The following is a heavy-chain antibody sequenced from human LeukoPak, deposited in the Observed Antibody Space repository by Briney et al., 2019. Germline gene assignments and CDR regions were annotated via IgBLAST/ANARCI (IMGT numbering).Heavy chain of an antibody. V-gene: IGHV4-34*01. CDR3: ARLAMVRGVGPDY. CDR2: INHSGST. J-gene: IGHJ4*02. Sequence: SETLSLTCAVYGGSFSGYYWSWIRQPPGKGLEWIGEINHSGSTNYNPSLKSRVTISVDTSKNQFSLKLSSVTAADTAVYYCARLAMVRGVGPDYWGQGTLVTVSS. CDR1: GGSFSGYY. D-gene: IGHD3-10*01.